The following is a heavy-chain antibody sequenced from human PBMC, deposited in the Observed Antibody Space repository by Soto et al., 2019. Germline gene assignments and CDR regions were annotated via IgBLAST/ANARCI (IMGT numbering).Heavy chain of an antibody. CDR1: GYTFTGYY. Sequence: ASVKVSCKASGYTFTGYYMHWVRQAPGQGLEWMGWINPNSGGTNYAKKFQGWVTMTRDTSISTAYMELSRLRSDDTAVYYCARGAARPGYYYYYGMDGRCPGTTITASS. CDR2: INPNSGGT. V-gene: IGHV1-2*04. D-gene: IGHD6-6*01. CDR3: ARGAARPGYYYYYGMDG. J-gene: IGHJ6*02.